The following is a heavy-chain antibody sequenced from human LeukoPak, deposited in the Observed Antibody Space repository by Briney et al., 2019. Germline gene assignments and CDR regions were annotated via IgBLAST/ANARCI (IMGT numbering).Heavy chain of an antibody. Sequence: GGSLRPSCAASGFNFGIYWMSWVRQAPGKGLEWVAHIKEDGSAKYYVDSVKGRFTISRENAKNSVYLQMNSLRAEDTAVYYCARECGGVCYSDYWGQGYLASVSS. D-gene: IGHD2-21*02. CDR3: ARECGGVCYSDY. CDR1: GFNFGIYW. CDR2: IKEDGSAK. J-gene: IGHJ4*02. V-gene: IGHV3-7*01.